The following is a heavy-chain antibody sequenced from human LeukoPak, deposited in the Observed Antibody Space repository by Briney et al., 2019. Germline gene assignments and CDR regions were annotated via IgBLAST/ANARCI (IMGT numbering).Heavy chain of an antibody. Sequence: TGGSLRLSCAASGFTFSSYSMNWVRQAPGKGLEWVSSISSSSSYIYYADSVKGRFTISRDNAKNSLYLQMNSLRAEDTAVYYCARDAQQLAWGDAFDIWGQGTMVTVSS. CDR1: GFTFSSYS. D-gene: IGHD6-13*01. J-gene: IGHJ3*02. V-gene: IGHV3-21*01. CDR3: ARDAQQLAWGDAFDI. CDR2: ISSSSSYI.